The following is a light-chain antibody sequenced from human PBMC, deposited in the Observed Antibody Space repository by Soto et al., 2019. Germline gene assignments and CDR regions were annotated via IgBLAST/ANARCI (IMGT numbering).Light chain of an antibody. V-gene: IGLV2-14*01. CDR2: DVT. CDR1: SSDVGRYNY. CDR3: SSYTSSYTDV. J-gene: IGLJ1*01. Sequence: QSALTQPASVSGSPGQSITISCTGTSSDVGRYNYVSWYQQHPGKAPKLMIYDVTNRPSGVSNRFSGSKSGNTASLTISGFQAEDEADYYCSSYTSSYTDVFGTGTKLTVL.